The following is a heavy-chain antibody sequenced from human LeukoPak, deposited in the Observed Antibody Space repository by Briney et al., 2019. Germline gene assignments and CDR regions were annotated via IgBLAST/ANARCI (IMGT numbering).Heavy chain of an antibody. CDR2: INPNSGGT. D-gene: IGHD4-17*01. Sequence: ASVKVSCKASGYTFTGYYMHWVRQAPGQGLEWMGWINPNSGGTNYAQKFQGRVTMTRDTSISTAYMELSRLRSDDTAIYYCARTGAVTNWFDPWGQGTLVTVSS. CDR1: GYTFTGYY. J-gene: IGHJ5*02. CDR3: ARTGAVTNWFDP. V-gene: IGHV1-2*02.